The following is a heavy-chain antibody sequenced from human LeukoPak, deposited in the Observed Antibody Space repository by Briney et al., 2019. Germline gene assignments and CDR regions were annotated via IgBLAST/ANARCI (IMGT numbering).Heavy chain of an antibody. J-gene: IGHJ6*03. CDR3: ARGPLYYYYMDV. CDR1: GYTFTGHY. CDR2: INPNSGGT. V-gene: IGHV1-2*02. Sequence: ASVKVSCKASGYTFTGHYMHWVRQAPGQGLEWMGWINPNSGGTNYAQKFQGRVTMTRDTSISTAYMELSRLRSDDTAVYYCARGPLYYYYMDVWGKGTTVTISS.